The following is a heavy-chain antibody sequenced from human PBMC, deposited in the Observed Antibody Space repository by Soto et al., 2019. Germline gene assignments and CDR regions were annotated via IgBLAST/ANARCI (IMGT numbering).Heavy chain of an antibody. CDR1: GGTFSSYA. Sequence: SVKVSCKASGGTFSSYAISWVRQAPGQGLEWMGGIIPIFGTANYAQKFQGRVTITADESTSTAYMELSSLRSEDTAVYYCASRPYSSGKYYYYYYGMDVWGQGTTVTVSS. J-gene: IGHJ6*02. D-gene: IGHD6-25*01. V-gene: IGHV1-69*13. CDR3: ASRPYSSGKYYYYYYGMDV. CDR2: IIPIFGTA.